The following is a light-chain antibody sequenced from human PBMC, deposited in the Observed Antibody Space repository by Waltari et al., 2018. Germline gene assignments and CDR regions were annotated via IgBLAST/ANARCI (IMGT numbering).Light chain of an antibody. CDR1: QSVSSK. Sequence: EIVMTQSPATLSVSAGERVTLACRASQSVSSKLAWYQHKPGQVPRLLIYGASARATGIPARISGSGSETEFTLTISSLDSEDVAVYYCHQYNTWPRTFGQGTKVEIK. V-gene: IGKV3-15*01. J-gene: IGKJ1*01. CDR3: HQYNTWPRT. CDR2: GAS.